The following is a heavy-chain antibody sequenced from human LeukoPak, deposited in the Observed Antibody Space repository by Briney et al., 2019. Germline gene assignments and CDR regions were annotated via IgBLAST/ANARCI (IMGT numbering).Heavy chain of an antibody. CDR2: ISGSGGST. CDR1: GFTFSSYA. Sequence: GGSLRLSCAASGFTFSSYAMSWVRQAPRKGLEWVSAISGSGGSTYYADSVKGRFTISRDNSKNTLYLQMNSLRAEDTAVYYCAKDGGDFWSGRYYFDYWGQGTLVTVSS. V-gene: IGHV3-23*01. D-gene: IGHD3-3*01. CDR3: AKDGGDFWSGRYYFDY. J-gene: IGHJ4*02.